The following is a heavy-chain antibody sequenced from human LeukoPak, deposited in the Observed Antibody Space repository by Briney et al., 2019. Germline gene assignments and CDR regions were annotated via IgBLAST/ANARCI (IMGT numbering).Heavy chain of an antibody. CDR1: GGSISSYY. V-gene: IGHV4-59*01. D-gene: IGHD4-23*01. CDR3: ASPDTTVVTPFRYFQH. Sequence: PSETLSLTCTVSGGSISSYYWSWIRQPPGKGLEWIGYIYYSGSTNYNPSLKSRVTISVDTSKNQFSLKLSSVTAADTAVYYCASPDTTVVTPFRYFQHWGQGTLVTVSS. J-gene: IGHJ1*01. CDR2: IYYSGST.